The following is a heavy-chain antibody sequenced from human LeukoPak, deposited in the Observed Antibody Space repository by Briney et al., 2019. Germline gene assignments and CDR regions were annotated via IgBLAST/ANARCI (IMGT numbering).Heavy chain of an antibody. CDR1: GGSISSGSYY. Sequence: SQTLSLTCTVSGGSISSGSYYWSWIRQPAGKGLEWIGRIYTSGSTNYNPSLKSRVTISVDTSKNQFSLKLSSVTAADTAVYYCARDLVTEEGDWFDPWGQGTLVTVSS. J-gene: IGHJ5*02. CDR3: ARDLVTEEGDWFDP. V-gene: IGHV4-61*02. CDR2: IYTSGST.